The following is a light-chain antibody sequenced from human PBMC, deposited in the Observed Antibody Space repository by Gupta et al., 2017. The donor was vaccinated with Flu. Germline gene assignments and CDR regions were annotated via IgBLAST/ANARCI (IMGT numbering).Light chain of an antibody. CDR2: KAS. CDR3: QQYSSYSLFT. V-gene: IGKV1-5*03. J-gene: IGKJ3*01. CDR1: QNINSW. Sequence: DIQMTQSPYNLSASVGDRVNITCRASQNINSWLAWYQQKPGKAPKLLIYKASSLESGVPSRFSGSESGTEFTLTINCLQPEDLATYYCQQYSSYSLFTFGPGTTVDFK.